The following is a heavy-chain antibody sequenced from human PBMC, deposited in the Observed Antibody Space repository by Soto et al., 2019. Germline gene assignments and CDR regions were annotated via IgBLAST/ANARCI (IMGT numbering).Heavy chain of an antibody. J-gene: IGHJ6*02. CDR1: GYTFTSYG. Sequence: ASVKVSCKDSGYTFTSYGLRWVRPAPGQGLEWMGWLSAYNGNTNYAQKLQGRVTITTDTSTSTAYMELRSLRTDDTAVYYCSRGGDSSSSCGYYYGMDVSGQGTTVTVSS. CDR2: LSAYNGNT. D-gene: IGHD6-6*01. CDR3: SRGGDSSSSCGYYYGMDV. V-gene: IGHV1-18*01.